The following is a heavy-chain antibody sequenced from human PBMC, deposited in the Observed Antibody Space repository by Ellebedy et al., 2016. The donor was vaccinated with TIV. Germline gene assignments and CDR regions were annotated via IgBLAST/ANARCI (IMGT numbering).Heavy chain of an antibody. CDR3: ARGYYDSSGYEHFDY. CDR1: GFTFSSNW. Sequence: GGSLRLXXAASGFTFSSNWMSWVRQAPGKGLEWVANIKHDGTEKYYVDSVKGRFTISRDNAKNSLYLQMNSLRAEDTAVYYCARGYYDSSGYEHFDYWGQGTLVTVSS. CDR2: IKHDGTEK. J-gene: IGHJ4*02. D-gene: IGHD3-22*01. V-gene: IGHV3-7*01.